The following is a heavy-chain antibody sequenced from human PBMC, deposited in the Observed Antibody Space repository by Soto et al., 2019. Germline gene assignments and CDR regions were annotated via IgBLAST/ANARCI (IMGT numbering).Heavy chain of an antibody. CDR3: AKDEGYSYVCIDY. CDR2: ISYDGSNK. J-gene: IGHJ4*02. CDR1: GFTFSSYG. V-gene: IGHV3-30*18. Sequence: GGSLRLSCAASGFTFSSYGMHWVRQAPGKGLEWVAVISYDGSNKYYADSVKGRFTISRDNSKNTLYLQMNSLRAEDTAVYYCAKDEGYSYVCIDYWGQGTLVTVSS. D-gene: IGHD5-18*01.